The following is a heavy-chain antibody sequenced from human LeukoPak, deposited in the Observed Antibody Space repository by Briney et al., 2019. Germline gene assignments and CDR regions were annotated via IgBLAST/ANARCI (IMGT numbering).Heavy chain of an antibody. V-gene: IGHV4-59*01. CDR2: IYYSGST. J-gene: IGHJ6*02. D-gene: IGHD2-8*01. CDR3: ARDCTNAGSGMDV. CDR1: GGSISSYY. Sequence: SETLSLICTVSGGSISSYYWSWIRQPPGKGLEWIGYIYYSGSTNYNPSLKSRVTISVDTSKNQFSLKLSSVTAADTAVYYCARDCTNAGSGMDVWGQGTTVTVFS.